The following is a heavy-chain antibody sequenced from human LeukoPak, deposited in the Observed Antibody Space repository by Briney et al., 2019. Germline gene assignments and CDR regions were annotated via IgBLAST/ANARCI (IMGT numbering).Heavy chain of an antibody. V-gene: IGHV4-4*02. CDR1: GGSISSSNW. J-gene: IGHJ4*02. D-gene: IGHD3-9*01. CDR3: ARTYYDILTGYYSCDY. CDR2: IYHSGST. Sequence: SETLSLTCAVSGGSISSSNWWSWVRQPPGKGLEWIGEIYHSGSTNYNPSLKSRVTISVDKSKNQFSLKLSSVTAADTAVYYCARTYYDILTGYYSCDYWGQGTLVTVSS.